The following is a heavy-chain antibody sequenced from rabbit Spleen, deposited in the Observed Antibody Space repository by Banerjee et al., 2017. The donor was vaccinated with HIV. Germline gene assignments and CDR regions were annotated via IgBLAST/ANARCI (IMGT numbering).Heavy chain of an antibody. V-gene: IGHV1S40*01. CDR2: IDSDSSGFT. CDR3: ARDTGSSFSSYGMDL. J-gene: IGHJ6*01. D-gene: IGHD8-1*01. Sequence: QSLEESGGDLVKPGASLTLTCIASGVSFSGSSYMCWVRQAPGKGLEWIACIDSDSSGFTYFASWANGRFTISKTSSTTVTLQMTSLTAADTATYFCARDTGSSFSSYGMDLWGPGTLVTVS. CDR1: GVSFSGSSY.